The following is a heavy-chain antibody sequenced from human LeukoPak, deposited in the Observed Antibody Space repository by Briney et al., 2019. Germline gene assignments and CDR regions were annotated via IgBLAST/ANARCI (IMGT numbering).Heavy chain of an antibody. CDR3: ARDRAYQLLSTTIRDY. CDR1: GYTFNGYY. D-gene: IGHD2-2*01. V-gene: IGHV1-2*02. Sequence: ASVKVSCKASGYTFNGYYMHWVRQAPGRGLEWMGWINPNSGGTNYAQKFQGRVTMTRDTSISTAYMELSRLRSDDTAVYYCARDRAYQLLSTTIRDYWGQGTLVTVSS. CDR2: INPNSGGT. J-gene: IGHJ4*02.